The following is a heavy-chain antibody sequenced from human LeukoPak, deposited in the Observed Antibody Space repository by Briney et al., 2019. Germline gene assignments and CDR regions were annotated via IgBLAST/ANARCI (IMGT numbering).Heavy chain of an antibody. CDR3: AKLVLVGGTGGSDF. CDR1: GFTFSSYA. CDR2: ISDASGT. J-gene: IGHJ4*02. D-gene: IGHD1-26*01. V-gene: IGHV3-23*01. Sequence: GGSLRLSCAASGFTFSSYAMSWVRQVPGKGLEWVSSISDASGTYHADSVKGRFTISRDNSKNTLYLQMNSLRAEDTAVYYCAKLVLVGGTGGSDFWGQGTLVTVSS.